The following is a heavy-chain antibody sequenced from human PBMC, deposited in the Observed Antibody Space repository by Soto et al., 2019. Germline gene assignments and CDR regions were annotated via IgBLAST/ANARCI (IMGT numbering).Heavy chain of an antibody. CDR1: GGAFSGYT. J-gene: IGHJ1*01. CDR2: LIPAVGQA. V-gene: IGHV1-69*08. D-gene: IGHD1-1*01. Sequence: QVQLVQSGAEVKKPGSSMKVSCKASGGAFSGYTFNWVRQAPGQGLEWMGRLIPAVGQANNDQKFQGRLTLTADESASRVYMEPSSLTSEDTAAYFCAGGAVHTASWMGDRGPGTLVTVSS. CDR3: AGGAVHTASWMGD.